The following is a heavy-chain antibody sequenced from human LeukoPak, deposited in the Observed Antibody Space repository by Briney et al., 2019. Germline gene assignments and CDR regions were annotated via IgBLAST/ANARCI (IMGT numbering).Heavy chain of an antibody. Sequence: PGGSLRLSCAASGFTFDDYGMSWVRQAPGKGLEWVSGINWNGGSTGYADSVKGRFTISRDNAKNSLYLQMNSLRAEDTALYYCARGGLYQRRGYYYYYYMDVWGKGTTVTVSS. D-gene: IGHD2-2*02. V-gene: IGHV3-20*04. CDR3: ARGGLYQRRGYYYYYYMDV. CDR2: INWNGGST. J-gene: IGHJ6*03. CDR1: GFTFDDYG.